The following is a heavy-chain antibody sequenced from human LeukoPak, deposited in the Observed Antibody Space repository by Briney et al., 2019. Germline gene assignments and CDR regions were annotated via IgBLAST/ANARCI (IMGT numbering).Heavy chain of an antibody. CDR2: IYYSGST. CDR1: GGSISSSSYY. J-gene: IGHJ5*02. Sequence: PSETLSLTCTVSGGSISSSSYYWGWIRQPPGKGLEWIGSIYYSGSTYYNPSLKSRVTISVDTSKNQFSLKLSSVTAADTAVYYCASITMVRGVPRFDPWGQGTLVTVSS. D-gene: IGHD3-10*01. V-gene: IGHV4-39*01. CDR3: ASITMVRGVPRFDP.